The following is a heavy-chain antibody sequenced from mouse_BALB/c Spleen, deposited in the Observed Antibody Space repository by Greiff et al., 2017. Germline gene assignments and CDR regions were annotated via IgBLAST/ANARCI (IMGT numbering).Heavy chain of an antibody. V-gene: IGHV14-3*02. CDR3: VFGKGFAY. CDR2: IDPANGNT. J-gene: IGHJ3*01. Sequence: VQLKESGAELVKPGASVKLSCTASGFNIKDTYMHWVKQRPEQGLEWIGRIDPANGNTKYDPKFQGKATITADTSSNTAYLQLSSLTSEDTAVYYCVFGKGFAYWGQGTLVTVSS. D-gene: IGHD3-1*01. CDR1: GFNIKDTY.